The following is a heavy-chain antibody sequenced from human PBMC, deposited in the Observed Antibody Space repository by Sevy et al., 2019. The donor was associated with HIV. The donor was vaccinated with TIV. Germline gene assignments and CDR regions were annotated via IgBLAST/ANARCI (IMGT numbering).Heavy chain of an antibody. V-gene: IGHV3-53*01. CDR2: IYSGGST. CDR1: GFTVSSNY. D-gene: IGHD3-22*01. CDR3: ARGGYYDSSGYYIPAESPSAFDI. Sequence: GGSLRLSCAASGFTVSSNYMSWVRQAPGKGLEWVSVIYSGGSTYYADSVKGRFTISRDNSKNTLYLQMNSLRAEDTAGYYGARGGYYDSSGYYIPAESPSAFDIWGQGTMVTVSS. J-gene: IGHJ3*02.